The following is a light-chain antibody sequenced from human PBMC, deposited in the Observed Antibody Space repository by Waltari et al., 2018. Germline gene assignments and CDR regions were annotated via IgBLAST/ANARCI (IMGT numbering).Light chain of an antibody. V-gene: IGKV2-30*02. CDR1: QSSVHRDGNTY. Sequence: DVVLTQSPLSLPVTLGQSASISGRSTQSSVHRDGNTYFNWFQQRPGQSPRRRIYKVSSRDSAVPARFSGSGSGPVFTLTISRVEAEDVAVSSCFQGTHWPPAFGPGTKVDIK. CDR3: FQGTHWPPA. CDR2: KVS. J-gene: IGKJ3*01.